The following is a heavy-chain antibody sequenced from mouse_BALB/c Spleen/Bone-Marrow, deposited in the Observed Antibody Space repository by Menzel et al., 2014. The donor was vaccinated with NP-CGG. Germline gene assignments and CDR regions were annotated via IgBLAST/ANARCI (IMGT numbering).Heavy chain of an antibody. Sequence: EVMLVESGGGLVQPKGSLKLSCAASGFTFNTNAMNWVRQAPGKGLEWVARIRSKSNNYATYYADSVKDRFTISRDDSQNILYLQMSYLKTEDTAMYYCVRDWGREYAMDYWGQGTSVTVSS. CDR1: GFTFNTNA. J-gene: IGHJ4*01. CDR3: VRDWGREYAMDY. V-gene: IGHV10S3*01. CDR2: IRSKSNNYAT. D-gene: IGHD3-3*01.